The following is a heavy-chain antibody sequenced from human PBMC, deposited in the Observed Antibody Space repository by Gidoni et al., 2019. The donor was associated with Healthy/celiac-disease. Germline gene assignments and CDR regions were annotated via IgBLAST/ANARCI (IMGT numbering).Heavy chain of an antibody. Sequence: QVQLVQSGAEVKKPGASVKVSCKASGYTFTGYYMHWVRQAPGQGLEWMGWINPNSGGTNYAQKFQGRVTMTRDTSISTAYMELSRLRSDDTAVYYCARNQLDGSSWYGDDYWGQGTLVTVSS. J-gene: IGHJ4*02. CDR1: GYTFTGYY. CDR3: ARNQLDGSSWYGDDY. D-gene: IGHD6-13*01. V-gene: IGHV1-2*02. CDR2: INPNSGGT.